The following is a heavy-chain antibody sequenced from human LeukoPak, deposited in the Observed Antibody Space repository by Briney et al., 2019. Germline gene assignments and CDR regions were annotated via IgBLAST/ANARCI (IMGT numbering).Heavy chain of an antibody. CDR1: GGSISSSSYD. J-gene: IGHJ5*02. D-gene: IGHD2-2*01. V-gene: IGHV4-39*01. CDR2: IYYSGST. CDR3: ARGLGFCSSTSCYFLDP. Sequence: SETLSLTCTVSGGSISSSSYDWGWIRQPPGKGLEWIGSIYYSGSTYYNPSLKSRVTISVDTSKNQFSLKLSSVTAADTAVYYCARGLGFCSSTSCYFLDPWGQGTLVTVSS.